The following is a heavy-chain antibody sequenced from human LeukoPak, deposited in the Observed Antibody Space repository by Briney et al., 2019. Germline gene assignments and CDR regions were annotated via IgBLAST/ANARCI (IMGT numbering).Heavy chain of an antibody. D-gene: IGHD1-1*01. Sequence: ASVKVSCKASGYTFISYGISWVRQAPGQGLEWMGWISAYNGNTNYAQKLQGRVTMTTDTSTSTAYMELRSLRSDDTAVYYCARDTGTQVGGQLNWFDPWGQGTLVTVSS. CDR2: ISAYNGNT. CDR3: ARDTGTQVGGQLNWFDP. V-gene: IGHV1-18*01. CDR1: GYTFISYG. J-gene: IGHJ5*02.